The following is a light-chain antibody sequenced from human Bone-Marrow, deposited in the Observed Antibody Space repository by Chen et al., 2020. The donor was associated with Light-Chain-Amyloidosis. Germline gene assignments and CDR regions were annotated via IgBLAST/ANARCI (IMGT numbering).Light chain of an antibody. CDR2: WAS. Sequence: DIAMSQSPDSLAVSLGERATINCKSSQSLLSKNKNYLVWYQQKPGQPPKLLISWASTRASGVPDRFSGSGSGTDFTLTSSSLQAEDVAVYYCQQCYGSPLTFGGGTKVEIK. CDR3: QQCYGSPLT. J-gene: IGKJ4*01. CDR1: QSLLSKNKNY. V-gene: IGKV4-1*01.